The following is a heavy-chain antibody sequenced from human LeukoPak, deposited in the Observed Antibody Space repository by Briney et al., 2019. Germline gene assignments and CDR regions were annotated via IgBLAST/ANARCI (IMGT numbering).Heavy chain of an antibody. V-gene: IGHV3-23*01. D-gene: IGHD3-22*01. Sequence: PGGSLRLSCAASGFTFSSYAMSWVRQAPGKGLEGVSAISGSGGSTYYADSVKGRFTISRDNSKNTLYLQMNSLRAEDTAVYYCASSSSGYYNWFDPWGQGTLVTVSS. J-gene: IGHJ5*02. CDR3: ASSSSGYYNWFDP. CDR2: ISGSGGST. CDR1: GFTFSSYA.